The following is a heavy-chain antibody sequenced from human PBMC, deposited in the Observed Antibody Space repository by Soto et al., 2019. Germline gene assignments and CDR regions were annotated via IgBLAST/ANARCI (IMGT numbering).Heavy chain of an antibody. CDR1: GFRLSDSA. CDR3: AKNGCSYPACYPYYYYVDV. Sequence: EVQLLESGGGLVQPGGSLRLSCAASGFRLSDSAVSWVRQAPGKGLEWVSSLTVTGDSAFYLDSVKGRFTISRDISKSTMYLQMNSLRAEDTAVYYCAKNGCSYPACYPYYYYVDVWGRGTTVTVSS. D-gene: IGHD2-15*01. J-gene: IGHJ6*03. V-gene: IGHV3-23*01. CDR2: LTVTGDSA.